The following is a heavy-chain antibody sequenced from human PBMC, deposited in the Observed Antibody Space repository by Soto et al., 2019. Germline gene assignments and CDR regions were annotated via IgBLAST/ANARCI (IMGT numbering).Heavy chain of an antibody. J-gene: IGHJ4*02. CDR3: ARRGPGTYFDY. Sequence: EVQLLDSGGGLVQPGGSLRLSCAASGFTFSSYAMNWVRQAPGKGLEWVSVISGSGDSTYYADSVKGRFTISRDSSKNTLYLQMNSLRAEETAVYYCARRGPGTYFDYWGQGTLVTVSS. CDR1: GFTFSSYA. CDR2: ISGSGDST. V-gene: IGHV3-23*01. D-gene: IGHD6-13*01.